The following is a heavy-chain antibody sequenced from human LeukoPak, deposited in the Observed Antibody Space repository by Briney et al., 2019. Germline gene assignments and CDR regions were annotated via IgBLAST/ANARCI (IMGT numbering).Heavy chain of an antibody. V-gene: IGHV3-30*03. D-gene: IGHD3-10*01. Sequence: PGGSLRLSCAASGFTFRNYVIHWVRQAPGKGPEWVAVTSSDLKANYYADSVKGRFTISRDNSKNTLYLQMNSLRAEDTAVYYCARDADNVLLWFGELYNWGQGTLVTVSS. CDR2: TSSDLKAN. J-gene: IGHJ4*02. CDR1: GFTFRNYV. CDR3: ARDADNVLLWFGELYN.